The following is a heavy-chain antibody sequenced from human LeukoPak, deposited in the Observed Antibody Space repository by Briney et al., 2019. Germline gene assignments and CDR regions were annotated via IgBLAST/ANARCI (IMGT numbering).Heavy chain of an antibody. CDR2: IYYSGST. CDR1: GGSIGSYY. V-gene: IGHV4-59*01. J-gene: IGHJ4*02. Sequence: SETLSLTCTVSGGSIGSYYWSWIRQPPGKGLEWIGYIYYSGSTNYNPSLKSRVTISVDTSKNQFSLKLSSVTAADTAVYYCARGSSWYYFDYWGQGTLVTVSS. D-gene: IGHD6-13*01. CDR3: ARGSSWYYFDY.